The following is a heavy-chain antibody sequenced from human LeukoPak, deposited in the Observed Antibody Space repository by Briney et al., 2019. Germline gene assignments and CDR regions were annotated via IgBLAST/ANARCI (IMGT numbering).Heavy chain of an antibody. CDR2: ISSSSNYI. Sequence: KSGGSLRLSCAASGLTFSSYSMNWVRQAPGKGLEWVSSISSSSNYIYYADSVKGRFTVSRDNAKNSLYLQMSSLRAEDTAVYYCARVPHAMVRGVIITEFYFDYWGQGTLVTVSS. CDR3: ARVPHAMVRGVIITEFYFDY. J-gene: IGHJ4*02. CDR1: GLTFSSYS. D-gene: IGHD3-10*01. V-gene: IGHV3-21*01.